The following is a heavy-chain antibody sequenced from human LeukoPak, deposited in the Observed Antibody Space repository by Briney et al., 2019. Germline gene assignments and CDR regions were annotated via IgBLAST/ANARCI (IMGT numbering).Heavy chain of an antibody. CDR2: ISGSGGST. D-gene: IGHD2-21*02. CDR1: GFTFRSYA. Sequence: GGSLRLSCATSGFTFRSYAMSWVRQAPGKGLEWVSAISGSGGSTYYADSVKGRFTISRDNSKNTLYLQMNSLRAEDTAVYYCAKDQEAYCGGDCCFDYWGQGTLVTVSS. V-gene: IGHV3-23*01. J-gene: IGHJ4*02. CDR3: AKDQEAYCGGDCCFDY.